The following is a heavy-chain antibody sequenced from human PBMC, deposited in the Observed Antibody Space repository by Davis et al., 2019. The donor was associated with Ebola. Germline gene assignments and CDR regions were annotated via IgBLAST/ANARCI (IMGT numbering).Heavy chain of an antibody. J-gene: IGHJ3*02. CDR1: GFTFSDHY. D-gene: IGHD5-18*01. Sequence: GESLKISCAASGFTFSDHYMDWVRQAPGQGLEWVARIRNKGNSYTTEYAASVKGRFTISRDDSENSHYLQMNSLKTEDTAVYYCARGSVNTAFRAFEIWGHGTMVTVSS. CDR3: ARGSVNTAFRAFEI. CDR2: IRNKGNSYTT. V-gene: IGHV3-72*01.